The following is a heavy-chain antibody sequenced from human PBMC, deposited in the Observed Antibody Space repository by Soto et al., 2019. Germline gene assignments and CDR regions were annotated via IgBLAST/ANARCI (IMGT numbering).Heavy chain of an antibody. D-gene: IGHD2-15*01. CDR2: INTNSGGT. V-gene: IGHV1-2*02. Sequence: QVQLVQSGAEVKKPGASVKVSCKASGYTFTGYYMHWVRQAPGQGLEWMGWINTNSGGTNYAQKFQGRVNMTRDTSISTAYMELSRLRADDTAVYYCAREGVGYCSGGSCYSGWFDPWGQGTLVTVSS. CDR1: GYTFTGYY. CDR3: AREGVGYCSGGSCYSGWFDP. J-gene: IGHJ5*02.